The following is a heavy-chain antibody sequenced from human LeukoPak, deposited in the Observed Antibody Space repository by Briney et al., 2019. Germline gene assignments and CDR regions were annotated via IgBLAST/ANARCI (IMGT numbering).Heavy chain of an antibody. CDR2: IIPILGIA. CDR1: GGTFSSYA. CDR3: AREVGWLQTHNWFDP. Sequence: ASVKVSCKASGGTFSSYAISWVRQAPGQGLEWMGRIIPILGIANYAQKFQGRVTITTDESTSTAYMELSSLRSEDTAVYYCAREVGWLQTHNWFDPWGQGTLVTVSS. V-gene: IGHV1-69*04. J-gene: IGHJ5*02. D-gene: IGHD5-24*01.